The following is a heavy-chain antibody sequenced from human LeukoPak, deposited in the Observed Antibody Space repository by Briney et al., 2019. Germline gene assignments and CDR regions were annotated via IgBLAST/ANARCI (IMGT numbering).Heavy chain of an antibody. CDR3: ARKSFGYYDSSGYYYPLDY. Sequence: SVKVSYRASACTFSSYAISWVRQAPGQGLEWMGGIIPIFGTANYAQKFQGRVTITADESTSTAYMELSSLRSEDTAVYYCARKSFGYYDSSGYYYPLDYWGQGTLVTVSS. J-gene: IGHJ4*02. V-gene: IGHV1-69*13. CDR2: IIPIFGTA. CDR1: ACTFSSYA. D-gene: IGHD3-22*01.